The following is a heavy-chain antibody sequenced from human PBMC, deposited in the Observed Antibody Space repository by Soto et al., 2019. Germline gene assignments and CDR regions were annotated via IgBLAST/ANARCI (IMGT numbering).Heavy chain of an antibody. D-gene: IGHD7-27*01. CDR3: ALGNAMDV. Sequence: QVQLVQSGAEVKKPGSSVKVSCKASGGTFSSFAINWVRQAPGQGPQWMGGIMPIVGTPNYAQRFQGRVTIITDEVTSTAYMELTSLTVEDTAVYYCALGNAMDVRGQGTTVTVSS. V-gene: IGHV1-69*01. CDR2: IMPIVGTP. CDR1: GGTFSSFA. J-gene: IGHJ6*02.